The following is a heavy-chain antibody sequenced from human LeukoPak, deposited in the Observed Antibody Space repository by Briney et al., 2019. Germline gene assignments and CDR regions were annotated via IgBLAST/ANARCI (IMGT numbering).Heavy chain of an antibody. CDR3: AKDRFREWELGLDY. Sequence: GGSLRLSCAASGFTFSDYYMSWMRQAPGKGLEWVSYISSSGSTIYYADSVKGRFTISRDNSKNTLYLQMNSLRAEDTAVYYCAKDRFREWELGLDYWGQGTLVTVSS. D-gene: IGHD1-26*01. CDR2: ISSSGSTI. J-gene: IGHJ4*02. V-gene: IGHV3-11*04. CDR1: GFTFSDYY.